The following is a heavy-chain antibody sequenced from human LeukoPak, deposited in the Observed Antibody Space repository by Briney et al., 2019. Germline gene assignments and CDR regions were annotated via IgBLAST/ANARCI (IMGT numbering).Heavy chain of an antibody. CDR1: GFTFDDYG. Sequence: GGSLRLSCAASGFTFDDYGMNWVRQAPGKGLEWVSSISSSSSYIYYADSVKGRFTISRDNAKNSLYLQMNSLRAEDTAVYYCARDSTASGWYGWDRPIAPGDAFDIWGQGTMVTVSS. CDR3: ARDSTASGWYGWDRPIAPGDAFDI. J-gene: IGHJ3*02. V-gene: IGHV3-21*01. CDR2: ISSSSSYI. D-gene: IGHD6-19*01.